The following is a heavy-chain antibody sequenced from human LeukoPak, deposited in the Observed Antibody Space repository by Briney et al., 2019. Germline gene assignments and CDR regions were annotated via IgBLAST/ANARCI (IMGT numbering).Heavy chain of an antibody. V-gene: IGHV1-2*02. CDR3: ARALGIAVAGTCLDY. J-gene: IGHJ4*02. CDR1: GCTFTGYY. D-gene: IGHD6-19*01. Sequence: ASVKVSCKASGCTFTGYYMHWVRQAPGQGLEWMGWINPNSGGTNYAQKFQGRVTMTRDTSISTAYMELSRLRSDDTAVYYCARALGIAVAGTCLDYWGQGTLVTVSS. CDR2: INPNSGGT.